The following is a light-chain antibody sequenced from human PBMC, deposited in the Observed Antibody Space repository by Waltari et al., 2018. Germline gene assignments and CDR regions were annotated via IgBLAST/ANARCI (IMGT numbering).Light chain of an antibody. V-gene: IGLV3-19*01. CDR1: SLRSWY. CDR2: GQN. CDR3: KSRDSSGNRWV. Sequence: SSELTQDPAVSVALGQTVKITCQGDSLRSWYATWYQQKPGQAPVLVIYGQNNRPSGIPDRFSGSNSGNTASLTITGSQAEDEADYYCKSRDSSGNRWVFGGGTKLTVL. J-gene: IGLJ3*02.